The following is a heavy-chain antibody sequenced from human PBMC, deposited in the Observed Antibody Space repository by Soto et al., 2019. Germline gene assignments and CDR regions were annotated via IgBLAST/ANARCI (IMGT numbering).Heavy chain of an antibody. D-gene: IGHD6-6*01. CDR3: ARPEYSSSSYGMDV. CDR1: GFTFSSYS. Sequence: EVQLVESGGGLVQPGWSLRLSCAASGFTFSSYSMNWVRQAPGKGLEWVSYISSSSSTVYYADSVKGRFTISRDNAKNSLYLQMNRLRDEDTAVYYCARPEYSSSSYGMDVWGQGTTVTVSS. CDR2: ISSSSSTV. J-gene: IGHJ6*02. V-gene: IGHV3-48*02.